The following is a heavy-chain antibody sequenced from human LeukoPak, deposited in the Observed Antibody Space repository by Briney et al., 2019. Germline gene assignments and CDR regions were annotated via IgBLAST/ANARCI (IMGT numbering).Heavy chain of an antibody. J-gene: IGHJ4*02. D-gene: IGHD5-24*01. Sequence: ASVKVSCKASGYTFTNYGISWVRQAPGQGLEWMGWISAYNGNTNYAQKLQGRVTMTTDASTSTVYMELRSLRSDDTALYYCARDRSNSDYWGQGTLVTVSS. CDR2: ISAYNGNT. CDR3: ARDRSNSDY. CDR1: GYTFTNYG. V-gene: IGHV1-18*01.